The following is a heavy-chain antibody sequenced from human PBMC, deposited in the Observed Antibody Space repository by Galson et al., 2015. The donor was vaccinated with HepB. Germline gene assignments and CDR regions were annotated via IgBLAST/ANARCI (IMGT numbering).Heavy chain of an antibody. D-gene: IGHD4-17*01. J-gene: IGHJ4*02. V-gene: IGHV3-21*01. CDR3: ARDRAVTTGVGDY. Sequence: SLRLSCAASGFTFSSDSMNWVRHAPGKGLEWVSSISSSSSYIYYADSVKGRFTISRDNAKNSLYLQMNSLRAEDTAVYYCARDRAVTTGVGDYWGQGTLVTVSS. CDR1: GFTFSSDS. CDR2: ISSSSSYI.